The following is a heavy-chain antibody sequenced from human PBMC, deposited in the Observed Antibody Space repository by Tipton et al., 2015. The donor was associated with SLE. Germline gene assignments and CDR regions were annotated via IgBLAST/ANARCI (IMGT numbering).Heavy chain of an antibody. CDR2: ISSSSSTI. D-gene: IGHD2-2*01. J-gene: IGHJ4*02. CDR1: GFTFSSYS. V-gene: IGHV3-48*01. Sequence: SLRLSCAASGFTFSSYSMNWVRQAPGKGLEWVSYISSSSSTIYYADSVKGRFTISRDNAKNSLYLQMNSLRAEDTAVYYCASGMYQLLHPEGDYWGQGTLVTVSS. CDR3: ASGMYQLLHPEGDY.